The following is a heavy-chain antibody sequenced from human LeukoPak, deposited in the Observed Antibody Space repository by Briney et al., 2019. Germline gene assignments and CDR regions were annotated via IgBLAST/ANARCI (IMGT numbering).Heavy chain of an antibody. CDR3: ARGDSRGSYYSAEYFQH. Sequence: GGSLRLSCAASGFTFSSYAMSWVRQAPGKGLEWVSAISGSGGSTYYADSVKGRFTTSRDNAKNSLYLQMNSLRAEDTAVYYCARGDSRGSYYSAEYFQHWGQGTLVTVSS. D-gene: IGHD1-26*01. CDR2: ISGSGGST. V-gene: IGHV3-23*01. CDR1: GFTFSSYA. J-gene: IGHJ1*01.